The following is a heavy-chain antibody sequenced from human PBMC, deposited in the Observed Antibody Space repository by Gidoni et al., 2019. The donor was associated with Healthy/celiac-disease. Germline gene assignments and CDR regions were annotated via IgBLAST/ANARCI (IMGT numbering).Heavy chain of an antibody. CDR3: ATPRESWNSVDY. CDR1: GVTFSIYT. CDR2: ISPILGIA. Sequence: VQLVQSGAEVKKPGSSFKVSCSASGVTFSIYTISWVRQATGQGLVWMRRISPILGIANYAQKCQGRVTITADKSTSTAYMELSSLRSEDTAVYYCATPRESWNSVDYWGQGTLVTVSS. V-gene: IGHV1-69*02. D-gene: IGHD1-7*01. J-gene: IGHJ4*02.